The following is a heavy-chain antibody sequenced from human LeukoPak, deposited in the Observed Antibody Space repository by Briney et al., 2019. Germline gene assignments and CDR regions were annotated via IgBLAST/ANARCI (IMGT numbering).Heavy chain of an antibody. CDR1: GYTFTSYY. Sequence: GASVKVSCKASGYTFTSYYMHWVRQAPGQGLEWMGIINPSGGSTSYAQKFQGRVTMARDTSTSTVYMELSSLRSEDTAVYYCARDPSCSSTSCYHDAFDIWGQGTMVTISS. J-gene: IGHJ3*02. V-gene: IGHV1-46*03. D-gene: IGHD2-2*01. CDR3: ARDPSCSSTSCYHDAFDI. CDR2: INPSGGST.